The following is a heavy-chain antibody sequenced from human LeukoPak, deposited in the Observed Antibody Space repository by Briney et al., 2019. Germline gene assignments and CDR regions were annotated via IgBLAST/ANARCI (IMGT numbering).Heavy chain of an antibody. Sequence: ASVKVSCKAFGYTFSSYGISWVRQAPRQGLEWMGWIGAYSGNTNYAQKLQGRVTMTADTSTNTAYMELRSLRSDDTAVYYCARGHPGYYDNSGYLPLDYWGQGTLVTASS. CDR2: IGAYSGNT. V-gene: IGHV1-18*01. J-gene: IGHJ4*02. D-gene: IGHD3-22*01. CDR3: ARGHPGYYDNSGYLPLDY. CDR1: GYTFSSYG.